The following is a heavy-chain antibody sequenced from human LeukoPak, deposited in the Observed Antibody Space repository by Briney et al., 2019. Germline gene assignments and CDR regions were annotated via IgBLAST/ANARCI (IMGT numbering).Heavy chain of an antibody. J-gene: IGHJ4*02. CDR1: GGSIRSYY. CDR3: ARGLPGYDFWSGYSGGFDY. Sequence: PSETLSLTCTVSGGSIRSYYWSWIRQPPGKGLEWIGYIYYSGSTNYNPSLKSRVTISVDTSKNQFSLKLSSVTAADTAVYYCARGLPGYDFWSGYSGGFDYWGQGTLVTVSS. CDR2: IYYSGST. D-gene: IGHD3-3*01. V-gene: IGHV4-59*01.